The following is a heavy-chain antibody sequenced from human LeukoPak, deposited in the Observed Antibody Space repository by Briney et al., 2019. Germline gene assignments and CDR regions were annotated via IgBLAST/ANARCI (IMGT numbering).Heavy chain of an antibody. J-gene: IGHJ4*02. Sequence: PGGSLRLPCAASGFTFSSYGMHWVRQAPGKGLEWVAVIWYDGSNKYYADSVKGRFTISRDNSKNTLYLQMNSLRAEDTAVYYCARFDYGGNLGFDYWGQGTLVTVSP. CDR1: GFTFSSYG. CDR2: IWYDGSNK. CDR3: ARFDYGGNLGFDY. D-gene: IGHD4-23*01. V-gene: IGHV3-33*01.